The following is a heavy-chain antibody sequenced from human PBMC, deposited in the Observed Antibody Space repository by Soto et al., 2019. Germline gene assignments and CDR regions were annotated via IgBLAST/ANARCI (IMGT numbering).Heavy chain of an antibody. V-gene: IGHV4-30-4*08. D-gene: IGHD2-21*02. CDR1: GASISGDYYH. CDR2: VFHSGSV. Sequence: QVQLQQSGPGLVEPSQTLSLTCTVSGASISGDYYHWTWIRQCPGKGLEWIGYVFHSGSVLYNPSLKSRLHISVDTSKNQFSLRLTSVTAADTAVYFCAREDDGGDRDYYGLDVWGQGTTVTVSS. CDR3: AREDDGGDRDYYGLDV. J-gene: IGHJ6*02.